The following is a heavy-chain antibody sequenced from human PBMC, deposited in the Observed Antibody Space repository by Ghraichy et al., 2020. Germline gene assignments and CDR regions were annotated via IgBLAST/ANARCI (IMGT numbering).Heavy chain of an antibody. CDR1: GFSLSAYA. CDR3: ARDGYNFIPFDY. J-gene: IGHJ4*02. V-gene: IGHV3-23*01. D-gene: IGHD1-20*01. CDR2: ISGTGATT. Sequence: GGSLRLSCEASGFSLSAYAFSWVRQAPGKGLEWVSSISGTGATTYYADSVKGRFSISRDNSKNTLYLQINNLRAEDTAVYYCARDGYNFIPFDYWGLGTLVTVTS.